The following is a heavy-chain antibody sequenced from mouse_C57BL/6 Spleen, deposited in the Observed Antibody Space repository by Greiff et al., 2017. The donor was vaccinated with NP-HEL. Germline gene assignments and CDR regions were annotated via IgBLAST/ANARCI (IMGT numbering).Heavy chain of an antibody. V-gene: IGHV14-4*01. J-gene: IGHJ2*01. CDR1: GFNIKDDY. Sequence: EVQLQESGAELVRPGASVKLSCTASGFNIKDDYMHWVKQRPEQGLEWIGWIDPENGDTEYASKFPGKAPIPADTSTNTAYLQLSSLTSEDTAVYYCTTPITTVVATGYYFDDWGQGTTLTVSS. CDR3: TTPITTVVATGYYFDD. CDR2: IDPENGDT. D-gene: IGHD1-1*01.